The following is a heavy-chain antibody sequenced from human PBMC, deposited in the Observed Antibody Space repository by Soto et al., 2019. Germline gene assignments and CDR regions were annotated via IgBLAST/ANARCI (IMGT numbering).Heavy chain of an antibody. D-gene: IGHD4-17*01. J-gene: IGHJ5*02. CDR1: GGTFSSYA. Sequence: SVKVSCKASGGTFSSYAISWVRQAPGQGLEWMRGIIPIFGTANYAQKFQGRVTITADESTSTAYMELSSLRSEDTAVYYCARVGTTVVSHKTANWFDPWGQGTLVTVSS. V-gene: IGHV1-69*13. CDR3: ARVGTTVVSHKTANWFDP. CDR2: IIPIFGTA.